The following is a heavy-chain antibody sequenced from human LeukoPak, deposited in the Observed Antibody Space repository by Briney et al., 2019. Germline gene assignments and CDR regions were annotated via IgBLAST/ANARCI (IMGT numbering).Heavy chain of an antibody. CDR3: AREGGSYRSFDY. CDR2: MYSSGTT. J-gene: IGHJ4*02. Sequence: SETLSLTCTVSGDSISSYYWSWIRQPAGKGLEWIGRMYSSGTTHYSPSLKSRITMSVDTSKNQFSLRLSSGTAADTAVYYCAREGGSYRSFDYWGQGTLVTVSS. D-gene: IGHD1-26*01. CDR1: GDSISSYY. V-gene: IGHV4-4*07.